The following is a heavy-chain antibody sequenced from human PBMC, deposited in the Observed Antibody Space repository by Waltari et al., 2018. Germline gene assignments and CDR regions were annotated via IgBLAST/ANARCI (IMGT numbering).Heavy chain of an antibody. CDR2: ISGSGNLV. Sequence: QLVESGGGLVRPGGSLRLSCATSGFSFNNYGMNWVRQAPGKGLGLVSFISGSGNLVYYVDSVKGRFTISRDNGKNIVYLQMNGLRAEDTALYYCARGRMPTMVTPWDFWGQGTLVTVSS. CDR3: ARGRMPTMVTPWDF. D-gene: IGHD5-12*01. CDR1: GFSFNNYG. V-gene: IGHV3-21*06. J-gene: IGHJ1*01.